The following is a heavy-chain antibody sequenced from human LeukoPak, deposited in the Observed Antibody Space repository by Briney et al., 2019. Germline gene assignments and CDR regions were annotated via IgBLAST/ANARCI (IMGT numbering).Heavy chain of an antibody. CDR1: GYSFTSYW. V-gene: IGHV5-51*01. D-gene: IGHD6-19*01. J-gene: IGHJ3*02. Sequence: GESLKISCKGSGYSFTSYWIGWVRQMPGKGLEWMGIIYPGDSDTRYSPSFQGQVTISADKSISTAYLQWSSLKASDTAMYYCARQQSSSGWCLTDAFDIWGQGTMVTVSS. CDR2: IYPGDSDT. CDR3: ARQQSSSGWCLTDAFDI.